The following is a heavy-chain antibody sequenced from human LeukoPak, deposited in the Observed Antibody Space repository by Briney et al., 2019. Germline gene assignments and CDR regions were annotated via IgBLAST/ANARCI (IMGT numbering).Heavy chain of an antibody. CDR3: ARDFGSYYFDY. CDR2: ISSSNSNI. V-gene: IGHV3-21*01. J-gene: IGHJ4*02. CDR1: GFTFSTYS. D-gene: IGHD3-10*01. Sequence: GGSLRLSCAAFGFTFSTYSMNWVRQAPGRGLEWVSFISSSNSNIYYADSVKGRFTISRDNAKNTLYLQMNSLRAEDTAVYYCARDFGSYYFDYWGQGTLVTVSS.